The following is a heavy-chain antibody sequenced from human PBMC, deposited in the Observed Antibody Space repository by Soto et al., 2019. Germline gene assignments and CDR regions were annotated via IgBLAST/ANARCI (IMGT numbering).Heavy chain of an antibody. CDR1: GFTFSSYG. V-gene: IGHV3-30*18. CDR3: AKVPDYYDSSGYYVS. J-gene: IGHJ4*02. CDR2: ISYDGSNK. Sequence: QVQLVESGGGVVQPGRSLRLSCAASGFTFSSYGMHWVRQAPGKGLEWVAVISYDGSNKYYADSVKGRFTISRDNSKNTLYLQMNSLRAEDTAVYYCAKVPDYYDSSGYYVSWGQGTLVTVSS. D-gene: IGHD3-22*01.